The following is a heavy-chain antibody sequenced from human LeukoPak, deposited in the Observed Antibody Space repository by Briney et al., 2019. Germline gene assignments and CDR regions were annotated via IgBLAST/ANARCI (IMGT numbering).Heavy chain of an antibody. V-gene: IGHV4-34*01. Sequence: SENLSLTCAVYGGSFSGYYWSWIRQPPGNGLEWIGEINHGGSTNYNPSLKSRVTISVDTSKNQFSLKLSSVTAADTAVYYCARGWSMDSGSDPDAFDIWGQGTMVTVSS. J-gene: IGHJ3*02. CDR2: INHGGST. CDR3: ARGWSMDSGSDPDAFDI. D-gene: IGHD1-26*01. CDR1: GGSFSGYY.